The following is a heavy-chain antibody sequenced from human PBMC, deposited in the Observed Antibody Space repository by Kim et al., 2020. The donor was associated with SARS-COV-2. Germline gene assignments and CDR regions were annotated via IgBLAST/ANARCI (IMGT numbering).Heavy chain of an antibody. Sequence: SETLSLTCTVSGGSLSSYSWSWIRQPAGKGLEWIGRIYTSGSTNYNPSLKSRVTMSVDTSKNQFSLKLSSVTAADTAVYYCARDRRITIFGVIIEDAFDIWGQGTMVTVSS. CDR3: ARDRRITIFGVIIEDAFDI. D-gene: IGHD3-3*01. J-gene: IGHJ3*02. CDR2: IYTSGST. CDR1: GGSLSSYS. V-gene: IGHV4-4*07.